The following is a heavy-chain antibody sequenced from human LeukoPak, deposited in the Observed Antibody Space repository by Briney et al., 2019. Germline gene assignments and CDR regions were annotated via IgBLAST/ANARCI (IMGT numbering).Heavy chain of an antibody. D-gene: IGHD6-19*01. CDR3: ARHAVAVAGYGEFDP. V-gene: IGHV4-59*08. CDR2: IYYSGST. J-gene: IGHJ5*02. Sequence: SETLSLTCTVSGGSISSYYWSWIRQPPGKGLEWIGYIYYSGSTNYNPSLKSRVTISVDTSKNQFSLKLSSVTAADTAVYYCARHAVAVAGYGEFDPWGQGTLVTVSS. CDR1: GGSISSYY.